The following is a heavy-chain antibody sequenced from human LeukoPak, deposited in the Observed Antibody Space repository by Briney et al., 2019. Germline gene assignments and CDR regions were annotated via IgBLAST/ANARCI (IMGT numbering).Heavy chain of an antibody. V-gene: IGHV3-66*01. D-gene: IGHD3-22*01. CDR2: IFSDDSI. CDR1: GFTVSGNY. J-gene: IGHJ5*02. Sequence: GGSLRLSCAASGFTVSGNYMSWVRQAPGKGLEWVAAIFSDDSIYYADSVKGRFSISRDNSKNTLFLQMNSLRAEDTAVYYCARDATGGDYYDSTRDLWGQGTLVAVSS. CDR3: ARDATGGDYYDSTRDL.